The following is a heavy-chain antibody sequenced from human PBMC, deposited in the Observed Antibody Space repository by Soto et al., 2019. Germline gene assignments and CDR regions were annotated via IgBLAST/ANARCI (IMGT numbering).Heavy chain of an antibody. J-gene: IGHJ5*02. D-gene: IGHD4-17*01. Sequence: GESLKISCKASGYTFTSHWIAWVRQMPGKGLEWMGIIYPGDSDTRYSPPFQGQVTMSADKSISTAYLQWNSLKASDTAMYYCARLFLDDGDYRWFATWGQGTLVIVSS. CDR2: IYPGDSDT. CDR1: GYTFTSHW. CDR3: ARLFLDDGDYRWFAT. V-gene: IGHV5-51*01.